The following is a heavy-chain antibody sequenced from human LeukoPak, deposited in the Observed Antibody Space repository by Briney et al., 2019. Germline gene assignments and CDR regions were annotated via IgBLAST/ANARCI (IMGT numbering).Heavy chain of an antibody. CDR2: IYYSGST. V-gene: IGHV4-59*06. Sequence: SETLSLTCTVSGGSISSYYWSWIRQHPGKGLEWIGYIYYSGSTYYNPSLKSRVTISVDTSKNQFSLKLSSVTAADTAVYYCARERSVTTVTGIDYWGQGTLVTVSS. CDR3: ARERSVTTVTGIDY. D-gene: IGHD4-17*01. J-gene: IGHJ4*02. CDR1: GGSISSYY.